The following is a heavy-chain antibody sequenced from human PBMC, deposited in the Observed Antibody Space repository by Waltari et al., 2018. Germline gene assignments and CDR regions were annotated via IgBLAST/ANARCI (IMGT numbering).Heavy chain of an antibody. CDR3: ASSHIVVVPAAIRDAFDI. J-gene: IGHJ3*02. D-gene: IGHD2-2*02. Sequence: QVQLVQSGAEVKKPGASVKVSCKVSGYTLTELSMHWVRQAPGKGLEWMGGFDPEDGETIYEQKFQGRVTMTEDTSTDTAYMELSSLRSEDTAVYYCASSHIVVVPAAIRDAFDIWGQGTMVTVSS. V-gene: IGHV1-24*01. CDR2: FDPEDGET. CDR1: GYTLTELS.